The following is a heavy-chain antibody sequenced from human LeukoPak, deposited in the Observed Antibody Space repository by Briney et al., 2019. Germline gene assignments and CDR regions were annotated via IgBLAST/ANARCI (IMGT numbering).Heavy chain of an antibody. CDR3: ARGIVAGLRYYYYGMDV. J-gene: IGHJ6*02. D-gene: IGHD5-12*01. V-gene: IGHV1-8*01. CDR2: MNPNSGNT. Sequence: GASVKVSCKASGYTFTSYDINWVRQATGQGLEWMGWMNPNSGNTGYAQKFQGRVTMTRNTSISTAYMELSSLRSEDTAVYYRARGIVAGLRYYYYGMDVWGQGTTVTVSS. CDR1: GYTFTSYD.